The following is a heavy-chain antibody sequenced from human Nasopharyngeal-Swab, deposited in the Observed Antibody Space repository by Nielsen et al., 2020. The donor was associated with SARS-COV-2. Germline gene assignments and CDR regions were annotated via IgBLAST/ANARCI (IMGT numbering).Heavy chain of an antibody. D-gene: IGHD7-27*01. CDR1: GGSISSYY. V-gene: IGHV4-59*13. CDR2: IYYSGST. CDR3: ARDGGNWGSGYWYFDL. J-gene: IGHJ2*01. Sequence: SETLSLTCTVSGGSISSYYWSWIRQPPGKGLEWIGYIYYSGSTNYNPSLKSRVTISVDTSKNQFSLKLSSVTAADTAVYYCARDGGNWGSGYWYFDLWGRGTLVTVSS.